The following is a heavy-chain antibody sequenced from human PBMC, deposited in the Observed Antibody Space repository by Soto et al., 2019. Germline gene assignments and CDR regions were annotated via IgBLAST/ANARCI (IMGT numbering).Heavy chain of an antibody. V-gene: IGHV3-30*18. CDR2: ISYDGSNK. CDR1: GFTFSSYG. J-gene: IGHJ4*02. D-gene: IGHD6-19*01. Sequence: QVQLVESGGGVVQPGRSLRLFCAASGFTFSSYGMHWVRQAPGKGLEWVAVISYDGSNKYYADSVKGRFTISRDNSKNTLYLQMNSLRAEDTAVYYCAKRGSGRGTYFDYWGQGTLVTVSS. CDR3: AKRGSGRGTYFDY.